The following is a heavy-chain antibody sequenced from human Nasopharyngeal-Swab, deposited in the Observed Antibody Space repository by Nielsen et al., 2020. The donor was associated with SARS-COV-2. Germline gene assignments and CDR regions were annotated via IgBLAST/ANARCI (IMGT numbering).Heavy chain of an antibody. CDR3: AKAGIAAAGHAFDI. CDR1: GFTFSSYG. D-gene: IGHD6-13*01. J-gene: IGHJ3*02. V-gene: IGHV3-30*18. Sequence: GSLRLSCAASGFTFSSYGMHWVRQAPGKGLEWVAVISYDGSNKYYADSVKGRFTISRDNSKNTLYLQMNSLRAEDTAVYYCAKAGIAAAGHAFDIWGQGTMVTVSS. CDR2: ISYDGSNK.